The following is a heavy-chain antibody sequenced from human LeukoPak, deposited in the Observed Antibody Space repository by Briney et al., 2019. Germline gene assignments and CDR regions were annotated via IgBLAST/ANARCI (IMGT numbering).Heavy chain of an antibody. Sequence: PSETLSLTCAVSGYSISSGYYWGWIRQPPGKGLEWNGSIYHSGSTYYNPSLKSRVTISVDTSKNQFSLKLSSVTAADTAVYYCARHGNYYDSSGPVYYYYYYMDVWGKGTTVTVSS. CDR3: ARHGNYYDSSGPVYYYYYYMDV. V-gene: IGHV4-38-2*01. J-gene: IGHJ6*03. CDR1: GYSISSGYY. D-gene: IGHD3-22*01. CDR2: IYHSGST.